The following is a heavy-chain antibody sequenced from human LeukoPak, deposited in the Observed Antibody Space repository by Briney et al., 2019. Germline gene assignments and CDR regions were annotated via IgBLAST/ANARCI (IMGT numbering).Heavy chain of an antibody. CDR1: GFTFSSYS. CDR2: ISSSSSYI. Sequence: GGSLRLSCAASGFTFSSYSMNWVRQAPGKGLEWVSSISSSSSYIYYADSVKGRFTISRDNSKNMLYLQMNSLRAEDTAVYYCAKVSGALGAPLYDYWGRGILVTASS. V-gene: IGHV3-21*04. J-gene: IGHJ4*02. CDR3: AKVSGALGAPLYDY. D-gene: IGHD4/OR15-4a*01.